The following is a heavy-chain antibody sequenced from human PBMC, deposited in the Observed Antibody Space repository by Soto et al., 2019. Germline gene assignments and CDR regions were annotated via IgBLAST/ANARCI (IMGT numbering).Heavy chain of an antibody. J-gene: IGHJ4*02. CDR3: ATARAQWLEGSRADY. V-gene: IGHV3-21*06. Sequence: GGSLRLSCAASGFIFGTYTMNWVRQAPGKGLEWVSSISNSGTYVTYADTVNGRFTISRDNDKNSLFLQMNSLRADDTAVYYCATARAQWLEGSRADYWGQGTLVTVSS. D-gene: IGHD6-19*01. CDR1: GFIFGTYT. CDR2: ISNSGTYV.